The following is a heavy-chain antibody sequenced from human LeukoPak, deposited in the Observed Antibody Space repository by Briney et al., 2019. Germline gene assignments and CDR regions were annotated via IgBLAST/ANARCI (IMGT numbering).Heavy chain of an antibody. CDR3: ARVVYYYESSGYGDAFDI. J-gene: IGHJ3*02. CDR2: IKQGGSEK. V-gene: IGHV3-7*01. D-gene: IGHD3-22*01. Sequence: GGSLRLSCAASGFTFRRFGMHWVRQAPGKGLEWVANIKQGGSEKFYVGSVKGRFTISRDNAKHSLYLQMNSLGAEDTAVYYCARVVYYYESSGYGDAFDIWGQGTMVTVSS. CDR1: GFTFRRFG.